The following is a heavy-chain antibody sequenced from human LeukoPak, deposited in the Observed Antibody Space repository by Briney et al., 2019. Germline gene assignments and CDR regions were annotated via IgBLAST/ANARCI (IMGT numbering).Heavy chain of an antibody. CDR3: AKEYNWNDGDFDY. CDR1: GFTFSSYA. J-gene: IGHJ4*02. Sequence: GGSLRLSCAASGFTFSSYAMSWVRQAPGKGLGWVSAISGSGGSTYYADSVKGRFTIPRGNSKNTLYLQMSSLRAEDTAVYYCAKEYNWNDGDFDYWGQGTLVTVSS. CDR2: ISGSGGST. D-gene: IGHD1-1*01. V-gene: IGHV3-23*01.